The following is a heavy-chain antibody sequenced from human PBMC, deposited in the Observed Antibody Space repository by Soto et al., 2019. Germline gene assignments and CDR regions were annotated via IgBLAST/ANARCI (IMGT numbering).Heavy chain of an antibody. Sequence: PGGSLRLSCAASGFTFSSYAMSWVRQAPGKGLEWVSAISGSGGSTYYADSVKGRFTISRDNSKNTLYLQMNSLRAEDTAVYYCAKGARYCISTSCYFYGMDVWGQGTTVTVSS. CDR1: GFTFSSYA. V-gene: IGHV3-23*01. CDR2: ISGSGGST. J-gene: IGHJ6*02. CDR3: AKGARYCISTSCYFYGMDV. D-gene: IGHD2-2*01.